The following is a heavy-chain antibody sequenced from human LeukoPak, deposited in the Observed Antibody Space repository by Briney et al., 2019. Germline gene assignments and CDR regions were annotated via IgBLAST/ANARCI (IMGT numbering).Heavy chain of an antibody. CDR3: ASEDCSGGSCSQIDY. V-gene: IGHV4-34*01. D-gene: IGHD2-15*01. CDR2: INHRGST. Sequence: TGSVIRSLTHPIYGGAVNGFCGGFVGRRPRNRMECNGEINHRGSTNYNPCLKSRVTISADTSKNQFSPKLSYLTAADTAVYYCASEDCSGGSCSQIDYWGEGTLVIVSS. J-gene: IGHJ4*02. CDR1: GGAVNGFC.